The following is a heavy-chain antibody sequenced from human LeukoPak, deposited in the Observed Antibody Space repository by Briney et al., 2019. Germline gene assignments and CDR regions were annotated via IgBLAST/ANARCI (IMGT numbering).Heavy chain of an antibody. CDR1: GGSISSGGYS. J-gene: IGHJ5*02. CDR3: ARTYYYDSSGYYYVSPNWFDP. V-gene: IGHV4-30-2*01. D-gene: IGHD3-22*01. CDR2: IYHSGST. Sequence: PSQTLSLTCAVSGGSISSGGYSWSWIRQPPGKGLEWIGYIYHSGSTYYNPSLKSRVTISVDRSKNQFSLKLSSVTAADTAVYYCARTYYYDSSGYYYVSPNWFDPWGQGTLVTVSS.